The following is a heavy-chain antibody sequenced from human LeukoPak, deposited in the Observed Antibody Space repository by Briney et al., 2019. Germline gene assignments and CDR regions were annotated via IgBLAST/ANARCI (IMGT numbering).Heavy chain of an antibody. J-gene: IGHJ6*02. CDR2: IIPILGIA. CDR3: AKDESDYGDYGMDV. CDR1: GGTFSSYA. Sequence: SVKVSCKASGGTFSSYAISWVRQAPGQGLEWMGRIIPILGIANYARKFQGRVTITADRSTSTAYMELSSLRSEDTAVYYCAKDESDYGDYGMDVWGQGTTVTVSS. D-gene: IGHD4-17*01. V-gene: IGHV1-69*04.